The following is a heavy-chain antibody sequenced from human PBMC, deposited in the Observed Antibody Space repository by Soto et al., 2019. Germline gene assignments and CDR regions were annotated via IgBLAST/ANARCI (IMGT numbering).Heavy chain of an antibody. J-gene: IGHJ4*02. CDR2: IYYSGST. Sequence: SETLSLTCTVSGGSISSGGYYWSWIRQHPGKGLEWIGYIYYSGSTYYSPSRKSRVTISVDTSKNQFSLKLSSVTAADTAVYYCARGSSGSPLDYWGQGTLVTVSS. D-gene: IGHD3-22*01. V-gene: IGHV4-31*03. CDR3: ARGSSGSPLDY. CDR1: GGSISSGGYY.